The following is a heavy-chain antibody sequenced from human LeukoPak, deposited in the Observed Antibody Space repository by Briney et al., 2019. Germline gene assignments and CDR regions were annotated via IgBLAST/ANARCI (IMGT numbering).Heavy chain of an antibody. CDR2: ISAYNGNT. CDR3: ARDRGALAVTTKLAFDI. CDR1: GYTFTSYG. Sequence: ASVTVSCKASGYTFTSYGISWVRQAPGQGLEWMGWISAYNGNTNYAQKPQGRVTMTTDTSTSTAYMELRSLRSDDTAVYYCARDRGALAVTTKLAFDIWGQGTMVTVSS. V-gene: IGHV1-18*01. D-gene: IGHD4-17*01. J-gene: IGHJ3*02.